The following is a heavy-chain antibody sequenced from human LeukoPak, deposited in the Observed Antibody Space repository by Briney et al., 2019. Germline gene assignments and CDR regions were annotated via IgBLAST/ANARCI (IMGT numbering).Heavy chain of an antibody. CDR2: ISSNGGST. J-gene: IGHJ5*02. Sequence: PGGSLRLSCAASGFTFSSYAMHWVRQAPGKGLEYVSAISSNGGSTYYANSVKGRFTISRDNSKNTLYLQMGSLRAEDMVVYYCARDLESGGSCCWFDPWGQGTLVTVSS. CDR3: ARDLESGGSCCWFDP. V-gene: IGHV3-64*01. D-gene: IGHD2-15*01. CDR1: GFTFSSYA.